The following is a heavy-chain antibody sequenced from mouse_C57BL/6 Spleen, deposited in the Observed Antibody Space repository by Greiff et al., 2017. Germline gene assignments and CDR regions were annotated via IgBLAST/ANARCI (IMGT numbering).Heavy chain of an antibody. CDR3: ARQHFDY. CDR2: IDPSDSYT. V-gene: IGHV1-50*01. J-gene: IGHJ2*01. CDR1: GYTFTSYW. Sequence: QVQLQQSGAELVKPGASVKLSCKASGYTFTSYWMQWVKQRPGQGLEWIGEIDPSDSYTNYNQKFKGKATLTVDTSSSTAYMQLSSPTSEDSAVYYCARQHFDYWGQGTTLTVSS.